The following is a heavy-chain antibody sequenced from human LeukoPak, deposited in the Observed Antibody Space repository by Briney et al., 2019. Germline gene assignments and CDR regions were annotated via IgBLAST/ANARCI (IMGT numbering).Heavy chain of an antibody. CDR1: GYSFTSYW. Sequence: PGESLKISCKGSGYSFTSYWIGWVRQMPGKGLEWMGIIYPGDSDTRYSPPFQGQVTISADKSISTAYLQWSSLKASDTAMYYCARHSYCGSTTCYYYYGMDVWGQGTTVTVSS. J-gene: IGHJ6*02. CDR2: IYPGDSDT. D-gene: IGHD2-2*01. V-gene: IGHV5-51*01. CDR3: ARHSYCGSTTCYYYYGMDV.